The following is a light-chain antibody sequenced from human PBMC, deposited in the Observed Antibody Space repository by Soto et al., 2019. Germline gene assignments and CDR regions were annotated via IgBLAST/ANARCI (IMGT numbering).Light chain of an antibody. CDR3: AAWDDSLNGWV. CDR2: SNG. J-gene: IGLJ3*02. CDR1: ASNIGINT. V-gene: IGLV1-44*01. Sequence: QSVLTQTPSASGTPGQRVSISCSGSASNIGINTVNWYQQLPGTAPKLLINSNGQRTSGVPDRFSGSKSGTSASLAITGLQSEDEADYYCAAWDDSLNGWVFGGGTKLTVL.